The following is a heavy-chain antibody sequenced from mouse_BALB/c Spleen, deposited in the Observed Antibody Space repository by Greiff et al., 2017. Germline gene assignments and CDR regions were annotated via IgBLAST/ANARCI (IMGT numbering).Heavy chain of an antibody. CDR2: ISAGGSYT. Sequence: EVQLVESGGGLVKPGGSLKLSCAASGFTFSDYSMYWVRQTPEKRLEWVATISAGGSYTYYPDSVKGRFTISRDNAKNTLYLQMSSLKSEGTAMYNSARGGDGEWCFDVWGEGTTVTVSA. V-gene: IGHV5-4*02. CDR3: ARGGDGEWCFDV. D-gene: IGHD2-3*01. CDR1: GFTFSDYS. J-gene: IGHJ1*01.